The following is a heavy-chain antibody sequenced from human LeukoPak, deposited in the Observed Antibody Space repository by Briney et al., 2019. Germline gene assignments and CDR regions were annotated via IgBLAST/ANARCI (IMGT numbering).Heavy chain of an antibody. D-gene: IGHD4-17*01. V-gene: IGHV4-59*01. CDR2: IFYSGGT. CDR3: ARGPTMTTDY. J-gene: IGHJ4*02. Sequence: TPSETLSLTCTVPGGSMSNYYWNWIRRPPGKGLEWIGYIFYSGGTSYNPSLKSRVTVSLDTSKNQFSLKLRSVTAADTAVYYCARGPTMTTDYWGQGILVTVSS. CDR1: GGSMSNYY.